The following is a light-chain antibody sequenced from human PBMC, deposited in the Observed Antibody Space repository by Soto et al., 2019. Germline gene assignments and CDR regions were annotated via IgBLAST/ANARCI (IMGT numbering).Light chain of an antibody. CDR3: QKYGRSPPWT. CDR2: CAS. Sequence: ESVLTQSPGTLSLSPGERATLSCRASQSVSSTYLAWYQQKPGQAPRLLIYCASTRATGIPDRFSGSGSGTEFTHALSRLEPDDSAVYSCQKYGRSPPWTFGPGTKEEI. J-gene: IGKJ1*01. CDR1: QSVSSTY. V-gene: IGKV3-20*01.